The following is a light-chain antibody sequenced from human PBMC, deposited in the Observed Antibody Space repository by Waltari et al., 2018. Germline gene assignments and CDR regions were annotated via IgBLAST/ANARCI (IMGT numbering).Light chain of an antibody. V-gene: IGKV3-15*01. CDR1: QSVSTN. Sequence: VVLTQSPATLSVSPGDRATPSCRASQSVSTNLAWYQQKPGQAPRLPIFAASTRATGVPVRFSGSGSGTEFTLSISSLQSEDFAVYYCHQYDKWPPRYTFGPGTRLDIK. J-gene: IGKJ2*01. CDR2: AAS. CDR3: HQYDKWPPRYT.